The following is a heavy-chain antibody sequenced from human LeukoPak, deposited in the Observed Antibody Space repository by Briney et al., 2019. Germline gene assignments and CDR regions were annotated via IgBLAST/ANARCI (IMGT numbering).Heavy chain of an antibody. CDR2: ISYDGSNK. V-gene: IGHV3-30-3*01. Sequence: GGSLRLSCVASGFTLSSYIMHWVRQPPGKGLEWVALISYDGSNKYYADSVKGRFTISRDISKNTLYPEMNSLRAEDTAFYYCAKDWRGDHWFDPWGQGTLVTVSS. CDR3: AKDWRGDHWFDP. D-gene: IGHD3-16*01. CDR1: GFTLSSYI. J-gene: IGHJ5*02.